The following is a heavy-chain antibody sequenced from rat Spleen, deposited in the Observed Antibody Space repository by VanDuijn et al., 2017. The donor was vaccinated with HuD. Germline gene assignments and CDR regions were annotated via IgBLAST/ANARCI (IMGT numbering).Heavy chain of an antibody. V-gene: IGHV2-1*01. D-gene: IGHD1-12*01. CDR3: ARSMMT. CDR2: IWGDGTT. Sequence: QVQLEESGPGLVQPSQTLSLTCTVSGFSLTSNSVHWVRQPPGKGLEWMGGIWGDGTTDYNSALKSRLSISRDTSKSQVFLKMDSLQTEDTATYYCARSMMTWGQGTLVTVSS. J-gene: IGHJ3*01. CDR1: GFSLTSNS.